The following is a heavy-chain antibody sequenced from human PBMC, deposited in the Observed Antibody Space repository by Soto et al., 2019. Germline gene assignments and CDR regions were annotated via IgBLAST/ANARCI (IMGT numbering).Heavy chain of an antibody. CDR2: MNPNSGNT. J-gene: IGHJ4*02. CDR3: XXXXXXXAVA. D-gene: IGHD6-19*01. Sequence: QVQLVQSGAEVKKPGASVKVSCKASGYTFTSYDINWVRQATGQGLEWMGWMNPNSGNTAYAQKFQGRVTMTRNTSXSXXXXXXXXXXXXXXXXXXXXXXXXXXAVAWGQGTLVTVSS. CDR1: GYTFTSYD. V-gene: IGHV1-8*01.